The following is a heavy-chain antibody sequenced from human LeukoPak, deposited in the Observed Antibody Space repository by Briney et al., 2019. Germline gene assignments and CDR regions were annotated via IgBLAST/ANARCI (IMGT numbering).Heavy chain of an antibody. Sequence: SQTLSLTCTVSGGSISSGDYYWSWIRQPPGKGLEWIGYIYYSGSTYYNPSLESRVTISVDTSKNHFSLKLSSVTAADTAVYYCASGQYYDLWSGYYVDWGQGALVTVSA. J-gene: IGHJ4*02. CDR1: GGSISSGDYY. CDR2: IYYSGST. V-gene: IGHV4-30-4*01. D-gene: IGHD3-3*01. CDR3: ASGQYYDLWSGYYVD.